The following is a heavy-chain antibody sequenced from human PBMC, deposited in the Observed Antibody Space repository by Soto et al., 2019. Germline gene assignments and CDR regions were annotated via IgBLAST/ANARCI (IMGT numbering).Heavy chain of an antibody. J-gene: IGHJ2*01. CDR1: GFTFSSYS. CDR3: ARDGDYYGSGSWYFDL. CDR2: ISSSSRYI. D-gene: IGHD3-10*01. V-gene: IGHV3-21*01. Sequence: EVHLVESGGGLVKPGGSLRLSRAASGFTFSSYSMHWVRQAPAKGLELVSSISSSSRYIYYADSVKGRFTISRDNAKNSLYLQMNSLSAEDTAVYYCARDGDYYGSGSWYFDLWGRGTLVTVSS.